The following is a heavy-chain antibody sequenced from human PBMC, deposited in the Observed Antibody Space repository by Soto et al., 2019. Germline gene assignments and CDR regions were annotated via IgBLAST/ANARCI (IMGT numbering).Heavy chain of an antibody. J-gene: IGHJ6*03. V-gene: IGHV3-30*18. CDR1: GFTFSSYG. CDR2: ISYDGSNK. CDR3: AKAAHYYYYYYMDV. Sequence: GSLRLSCAASGFTFSSYGMHWVRQAPGKGLEWVAVISYDGSNKYYADSVKGRFTISRDNSKNTLYLQMNSLRAEDTAVYYCAKAAHYYYYYYMDVWGKGTTVTVSS.